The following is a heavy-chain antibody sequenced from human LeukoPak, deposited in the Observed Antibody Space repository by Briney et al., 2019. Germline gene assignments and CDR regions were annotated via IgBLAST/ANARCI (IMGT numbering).Heavy chain of an antibody. CDR2: ISAYDGNT. CDR3: ARALIASSEGWFDP. J-gene: IGHJ5*02. Sequence: ASVRVSFKASGYTFTNYGIIWVRQAPGHGLEWMGWISAYDGNTQYAQKLQGRVTMTTDTSTSTAYMELRSLRSDDTAMYYCARALIASSEGWFDPWGQGTLVTVSS. CDR1: GYTFTNYG. V-gene: IGHV1-18*01. D-gene: IGHD6-13*01.